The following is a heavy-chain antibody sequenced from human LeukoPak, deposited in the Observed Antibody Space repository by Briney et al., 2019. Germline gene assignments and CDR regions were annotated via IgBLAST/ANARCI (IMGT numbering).Heavy chain of an antibody. V-gene: IGHV1-18*01. Sequence: ASVKVSCKASGYTFTGYGISWVRQAPGQGLEWMGWISAYNGNTNYAQKLQGRVTMTTDTSTSTAYMELRSLRSDDTAVYYCARDSPTSSPYYYDSRPYYYGMDVWGQGTTVTVSS. D-gene: IGHD3-22*01. CDR1: GYTFTGYG. CDR2: ISAYNGNT. J-gene: IGHJ6*02. CDR3: ARDSPTSSPYYYDSRPYYYGMDV.